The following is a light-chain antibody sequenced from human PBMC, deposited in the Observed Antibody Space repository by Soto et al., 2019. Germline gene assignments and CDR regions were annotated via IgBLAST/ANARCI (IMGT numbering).Light chain of an antibody. J-gene: IGKJ2*01. CDR2: DAS. CDR3: QQYGSSPYA. CDR1: QSVSYNY. V-gene: IGKV3-20*01. Sequence: IVLTQSPGTLSLSPGERATLSCRASQSVSYNYLAWYQHKPGQAPRLLIYDASTRATAIPDTCSGSGSGTDFTLTISALEPEDCAAYYCQQYGSSPYAFGNETKLEIK.